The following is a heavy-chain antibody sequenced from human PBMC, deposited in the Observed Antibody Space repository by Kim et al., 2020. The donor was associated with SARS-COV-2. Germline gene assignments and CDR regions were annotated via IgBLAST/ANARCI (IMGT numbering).Heavy chain of an antibody. D-gene: IGHD3-3*01. CDR1: GFTVSSNY. Sequence: GGSLRLSCAASGFTVSSNYMSWVRQAPGKGLEWVSVIYSGGSTYYADSVKGRFTISRDNSKNTLYLQMNSLRAEDTAVYYCARESTHYDFWSGYSHFLDYWGQGTLVTVSS. J-gene: IGHJ4*02. V-gene: IGHV3-53*01. CDR2: IYSGGST. CDR3: ARESTHYDFWSGYSHFLDY.